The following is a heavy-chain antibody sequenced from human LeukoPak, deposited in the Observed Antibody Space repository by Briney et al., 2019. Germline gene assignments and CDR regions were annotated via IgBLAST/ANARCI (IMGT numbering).Heavy chain of an antibody. CDR1: GASISSYY. CDR3: ARDRGSSPDYFDY. V-gene: IGHV4-59*01. J-gene: IGHJ4*02. Sequence: SETLSLTCTVSGASISSYYWSWIRQPPGKGLEWIGYIYYSGITHYYPSLKSRVTISLDTPKNQFSLKLSSVTAADTAVYYCARDRGSSPDYFDYWGQGTLVTVSS. CDR2: IYYSGIT. D-gene: IGHD6-6*01.